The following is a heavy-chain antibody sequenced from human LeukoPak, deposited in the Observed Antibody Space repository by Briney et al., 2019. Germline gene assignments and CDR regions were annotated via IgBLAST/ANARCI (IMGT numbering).Heavy chain of an antibody. CDR1: GFTVSSTY. CDR3: AREYCTTNSCYIWGLGY. D-gene: IGHD2-2*02. CDR2: IASNGGTK. Sequence: GGSLRLSCAASGFTVSSTYMSWVRQAPGKGLEYVSGIASNGGTKYYADSVKGRFTISRDNFKNTVYLQMDSLRTEDMAVCYCAREYCTTNSCYIWGLGYWGQETLVTVSS. V-gene: IGHV3-64*02. J-gene: IGHJ4*02.